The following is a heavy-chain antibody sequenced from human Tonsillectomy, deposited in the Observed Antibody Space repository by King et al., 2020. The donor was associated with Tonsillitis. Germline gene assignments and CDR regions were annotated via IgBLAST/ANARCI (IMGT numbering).Heavy chain of an antibody. CDR3: GTATVXGIFDV. CDR2: INQXGSEK. J-gene: IGHJ3*01. D-gene: IGHD3-10*01. Sequence: VQLVXSGGGXAQPGGSLRXSXXASGXIXSXYWMSXXXQAPGQXLEXVXNINQXGSEKYYVDSVKGRFIISRDNAKNSLFLEMHSLRAEAPAIYSWGTATVXGIFDVXGQGXMVXVSS. CDR1: GXIXSXYW. V-gene: IGHV3-7*04.